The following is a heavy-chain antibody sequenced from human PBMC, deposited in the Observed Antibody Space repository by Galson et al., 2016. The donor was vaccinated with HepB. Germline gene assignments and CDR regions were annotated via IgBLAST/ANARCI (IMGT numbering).Heavy chain of an antibody. Sequence: LSLTCTVSGASISGYYLSWIRQPPGKGLEWIGYIYYSGRTNYNPSLKRRVTISVDTSKNQFSLKLSSVTAADTAVYYCARDDSGGWYGFHYGMDVWGQRTTVTVSS. J-gene: IGHJ6*02. D-gene: IGHD6-19*01. V-gene: IGHV4-59*01. CDR2: IYYSGRT. CDR1: GASISGYY. CDR3: ARDDSGGWYGFHYGMDV.